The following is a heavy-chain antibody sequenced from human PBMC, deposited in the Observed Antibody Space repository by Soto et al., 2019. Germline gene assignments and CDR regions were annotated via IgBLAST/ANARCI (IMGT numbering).Heavy chain of an antibody. CDR1: GYTFTSYG. D-gene: IGHD2-15*01. CDR2: ISAYNGNT. CDR3: ASDAAKRSTRTAHAPYY. Sequence: ASVKVSCKASGYTFTSYGISWVRQAPGQGLEWMGWISAYNGNTNYAQKLQGRVTMTTDTSTSTAYMELRSLRSDDTAVYYCASDAAKRSTRTAHAPYYWGQGTLVTVSS. V-gene: IGHV1-18*01. J-gene: IGHJ4*02.